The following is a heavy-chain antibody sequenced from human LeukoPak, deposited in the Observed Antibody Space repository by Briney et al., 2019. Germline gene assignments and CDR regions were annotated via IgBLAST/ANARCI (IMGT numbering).Heavy chain of an antibody. CDR2: IKQDGSEK. V-gene: IGHV3-7*01. D-gene: IGHD6-19*01. Sequence: GGSLRLSCEDSGFTFRSYEMNWVRQAPGKGLEWVANIKQDGSEKYYVDSVKGRFTISRDNAKNSLYLQMNSLRAEDTAVYYCARVRRQWLAYYYYYYMDVWGKGTTVTISS. CDR3: ARVRRQWLAYYYYYYMDV. J-gene: IGHJ6*03. CDR1: GFTFRSYE.